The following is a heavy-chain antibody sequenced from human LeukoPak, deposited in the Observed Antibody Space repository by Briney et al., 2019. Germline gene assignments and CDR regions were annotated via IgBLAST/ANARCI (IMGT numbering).Heavy chain of an antibody. D-gene: IGHD5-12*01. CDR1: GFTFSSYS. CDR2: ISSSSSYI. CDR3: ARGGYGHGFDI. V-gene: IGHV3-21*01. J-gene: IGHJ3*02. Sequence: GGSLRLSCAASGFTFSSYSMNWVRQAPGKGLEWVSSISSSSSYIYYADSVKGRFTIPRDNAKNTVFLQMNSLRVEDTAVYYCARGGYGHGFDIWGQGTMVTVSS.